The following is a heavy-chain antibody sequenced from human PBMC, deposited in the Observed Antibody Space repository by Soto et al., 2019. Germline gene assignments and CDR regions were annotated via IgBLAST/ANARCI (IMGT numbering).Heavy chain of an antibody. CDR2: ISSSSSTI. J-gene: IGHJ4*02. CDR1: GFTFSDYY. Sequence: QLQLVESGGGLVKPGGSLRLSCAASGFTFSDYYMSWIRQAPGRGLEWVSYISSSSSTIYYADSVKGRFTISRDNAKKSLYLQMNSLRAEDTAVYYCATAFGSSGDVATNWGQGTLVIVSP. D-gene: IGHD3-22*01. CDR3: ATAFGSSGDVATN. V-gene: IGHV3-11*01.